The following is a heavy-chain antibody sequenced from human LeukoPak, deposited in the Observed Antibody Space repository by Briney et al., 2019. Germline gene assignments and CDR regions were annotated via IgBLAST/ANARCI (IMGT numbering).Heavy chain of an antibody. J-gene: IGHJ4*02. V-gene: IGHV1-18*04. CDR2: ISAYNGNT. CDR3: ARRGSSAY. Sequence: VSVKVSCKACGYTFTGYYMHWVRQAPGQGLEWMGWISAYNGNTNYAQKLQGRVTMTTDTSTSTAYMELRSLRSDDTAVYYCARRGSSAYWGQGTLVTVSS. D-gene: IGHD1-26*01. CDR1: GYTFTGYY.